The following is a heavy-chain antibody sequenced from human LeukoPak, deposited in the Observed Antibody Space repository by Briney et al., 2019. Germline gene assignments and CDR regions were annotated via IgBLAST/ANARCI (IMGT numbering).Heavy chain of an antibody. V-gene: IGHV4-39*01. J-gene: IGHJ4*02. D-gene: IGHD3-22*01. CDR3: ARLYYDSSGYDDY. Sequence: SETLSLTCTVSGGSISSSSYYWGWIRQPPGKGLEWIGSIYYSGSTYYNPSLKSRVTISVDTSKNQFSLKLSSVTAADTAVYYCARLYYDSSGYDDYWGQGTLVTVSS. CDR2: IYYSGST. CDR1: GGSISSSSYY.